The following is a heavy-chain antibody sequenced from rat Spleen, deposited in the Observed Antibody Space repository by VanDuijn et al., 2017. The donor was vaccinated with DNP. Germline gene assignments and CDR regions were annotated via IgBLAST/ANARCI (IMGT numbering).Heavy chain of an antibody. CDR1: GFTFNNNW. D-gene: IGHD5-1*01. CDR3: ARGSGTYYWYFDF. CDR2: VPSSGGST. J-gene: IGHJ1*01. V-gene: IGHV5-31*01. Sequence: EVQVVESGGDLVQPGRSLKLSCEASGFTFNNNWMTWIRQVPGKGLEWVASVPSSGGSTYYPDSVKGRFIISRDNARNTLYLQMNSLRSEDTATYFCARGSGTYYWYFDFWGPGTMVTVSS.